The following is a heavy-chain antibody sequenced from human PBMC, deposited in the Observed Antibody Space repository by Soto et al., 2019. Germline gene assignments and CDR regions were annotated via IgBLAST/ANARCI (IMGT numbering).Heavy chain of an antibody. CDR2: IYPGDSDT. J-gene: IGHJ6*02. D-gene: IGHD3-10*01. V-gene: IGHV5-51*01. CDR1: GYIFTDHC. Sequence: SLKISCKGSGYIFTDHCIVWVRQMAGKGLEWMGIIYPGDSDTRYSPSFQGQVTISADKSISTAYLQWSSLKASDTAMYYCARSGGAGRSYVDYGMDVWGQGITVTVSS. CDR3: ARSGGAGRSYVDYGMDV.